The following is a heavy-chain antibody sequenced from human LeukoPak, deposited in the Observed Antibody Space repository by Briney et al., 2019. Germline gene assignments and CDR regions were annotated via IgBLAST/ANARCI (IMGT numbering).Heavy chain of an antibody. D-gene: IGHD6-19*01. J-gene: IGHJ4*02. CDR1: GYTFTIYD. CDR2: MNPNSGNT. V-gene: IGHV1-8*01. CDR3: ARGLRVFGAVAGTGTLGY. Sequence: ASVKVSCKASGYTFTIYDINWVRQATGQGLEWMGWMNPNSGNTGYAQKFQGRVTMTRNTSISTAYMELSSLRSEDTAVYYRARGLRVFGAVAGTGTLGYWGQGTLVTVSS.